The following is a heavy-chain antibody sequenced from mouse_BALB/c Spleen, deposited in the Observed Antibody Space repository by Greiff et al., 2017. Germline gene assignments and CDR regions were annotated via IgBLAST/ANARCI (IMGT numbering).Heavy chain of an antibody. D-gene: IGHD2-1*01. V-gene: IGHV3-2*02. J-gene: IGHJ2*01. CDR2: ISYSGST. CDR3: ARRGNLYYFDY. CDR1: GYSITSDYA. Sequence: EVKVEESGPGLVKPSQSLSLTCTVTGYSITSDYAWNWIRQFPGNKLEWMGYISYSGSTSYNPSLKSRISITRDTSKNQFFLQLNSVTTEDTATYYCARRGNLYYFDYWGQGTTLTVSS.